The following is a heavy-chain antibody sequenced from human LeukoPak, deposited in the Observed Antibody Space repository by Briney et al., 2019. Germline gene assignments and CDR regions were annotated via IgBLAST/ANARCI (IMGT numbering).Heavy chain of an antibody. V-gene: IGHV4-59*01. J-gene: IGHJ6*04. Sequence: SETVSLTCTVSGGSISSYYWSWIRQPPGKGLEWIGYIYYSGSTNYNPSLKSRVTISVDTSKNQFSLKLSSVTAADTAVYYCAREVAEDYYYYGMDVWGKGTTVTVSS. CDR3: AREVAEDYYYYGMDV. CDR1: GGSISSYY. CDR2: IYYSGST. D-gene: IGHD6-19*01.